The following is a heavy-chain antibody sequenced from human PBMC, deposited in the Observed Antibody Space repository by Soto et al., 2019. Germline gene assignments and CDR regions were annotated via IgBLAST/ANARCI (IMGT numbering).Heavy chain of an antibody. CDR3: ARAGGLGAVAADY. Sequence: QLQLQESGSGLVKPSQTLSLTCAVSGGSISSGGYSWSWIRQPPGKGLEWIGYIYHSGSTYYNPSLKSRVTISVERSKNQFYLKLSSVTAADTAVYYCARAGGLGAVAADYWGQGTLVTVSS. V-gene: IGHV4-30-2*01. CDR1: GGSISSGGYS. D-gene: IGHD6-19*01. CDR2: IYHSGST. J-gene: IGHJ4*02.